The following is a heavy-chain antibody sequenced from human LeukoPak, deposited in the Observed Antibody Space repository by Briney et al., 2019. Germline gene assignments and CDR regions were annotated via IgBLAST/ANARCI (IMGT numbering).Heavy chain of an antibody. CDR3: ARQDPLAAAAPFDY. Sequence: PGGSLRLSCAASGFTFSSYWMSWVRQAPGKGLEWVANIKQDGSEKYYVDSVKGRFTISRDNAKNSLYLQMNSLRAEDTAVYYCARQDPLAAAAPFDYWGQGTLVTVSS. CDR2: IKQDGSEK. CDR1: GFTFSSYW. D-gene: IGHD6-13*01. J-gene: IGHJ4*02. V-gene: IGHV3-7*01.